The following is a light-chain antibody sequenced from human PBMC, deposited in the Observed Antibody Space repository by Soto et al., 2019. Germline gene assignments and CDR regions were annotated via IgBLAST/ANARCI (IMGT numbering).Light chain of an antibody. CDR1: SSDVGSYNL. J-gene: IGLJ2*01. Sequence: QSALTQPASGSGSPGQWITISCTETSSDVGSYNLVSWYQQHPGKAPKLMIYEGSKRPSGVSNRFSGSKSGNTASLTISGLQAEDEADYYCCSYAGSSTLFGGGTKVTVL. CDR3: CSYAGSSTL. V-gene: IGLV2-23*01. CDR2: EGS.